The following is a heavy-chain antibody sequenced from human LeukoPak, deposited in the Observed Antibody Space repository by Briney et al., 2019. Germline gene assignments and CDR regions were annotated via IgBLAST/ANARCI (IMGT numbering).Heavy chain of an antibody. Sequence: GGSLRLSCAASGFTFSSYSMHWVRQAPGRGLEYVSPISTDWDNTYYAISVKGRFTISRDSSTNTLYLQMGSLRAEDMAVYYCARRASTERGHSYGLDYWGQGTLVTVSS. CDR2: ISTDWDNT. D-gene: IGHD5-18*01. J-gene: IGHJ4*02. CDR1: GFTFSSYS. V-gene: IGHV3-64*01. CDR3: ARRASTERGHSYGLDY.